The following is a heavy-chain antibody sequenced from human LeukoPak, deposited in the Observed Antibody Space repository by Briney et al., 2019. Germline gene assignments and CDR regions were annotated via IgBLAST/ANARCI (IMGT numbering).Heavy chain of an antibody. D-gene: IGHD2-21*02. Sequence: ASVKVSCKASGYTFTSYAMHWVRQAPGQRLEWMGWINAGNGNTKYSQKFQGRVTMTEDTSTDTAYMELSSLRSEDTAVYYCATDEYCGGDCYPTWGQGTLVTVSS. CDR2: INAGNGNT. J-gene: IGHJ5*02. CDR1: GYTFTSYA. CDR3: ATDEYCGGDCYPT. V-gene: IGHV1-3*01.